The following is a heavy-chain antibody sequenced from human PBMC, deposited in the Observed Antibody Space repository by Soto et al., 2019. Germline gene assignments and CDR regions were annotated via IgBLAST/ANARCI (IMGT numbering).Heavy chain of an antibody. CDR1: GGSFSGYY. CDR2: INHSGST. CDR3: ARDRSSGWYTSRIYFDY. D-gene: IGHD6-19*01. J-gene: IGHJ4*02. Sequence: SETLSLTCAVYGGSFSGYYWSWIRQPPGKGLEWIGEINHSGSTNYNPSLKSRVTISVDTSKNQFSLKLSSVTAADTAVYYCARDRSSGWYTSRIYFDYWGQGTLVTVSS. V-gene: IGHV4-34*01.